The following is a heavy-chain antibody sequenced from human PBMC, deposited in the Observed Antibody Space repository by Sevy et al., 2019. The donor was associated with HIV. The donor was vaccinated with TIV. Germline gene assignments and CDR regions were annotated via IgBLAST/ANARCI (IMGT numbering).Heavy chain of an antibody. V-gene: IGHV1-18*01. CDR1: GYTFTSYG. D-gene: IGHD6-19*01. CDR3: AREIAVAGTWGGDY. J-gene: IGHJ4*02. CDR2: ISAYNGNT. Sequence: ASVKVSCKASGYTFTSYGISWVRQAPGQGLEWMGWISAYNGNTNYAQKLQGRVTMTRDTSISTAYMELSRLRSDDTAVYYCAREIAVAGTWGGDYWGQGTLVTVSS.